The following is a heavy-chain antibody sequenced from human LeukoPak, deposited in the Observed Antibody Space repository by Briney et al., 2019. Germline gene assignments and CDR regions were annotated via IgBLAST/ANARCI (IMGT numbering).Heavy chain of an antibody. CDR1: GFTFDDYA. D-gene: IGHD3/OR15-3a*01. Sequence: GGSLRLSCAASGFTFDDYAMHWVRQAPGKGLEWVSLISWDGGSTYYADSVKGRFTISRDNSKNSLYLQMNSLRAEDTAVYYCARGDGLVTSLDYWGQGILVTVSS. J-gene: IGHJ4*02. CDR3: ARGDGLVTSLDY. V-gene: IGHV3-43D*03. CDR2: ISWDGGST.